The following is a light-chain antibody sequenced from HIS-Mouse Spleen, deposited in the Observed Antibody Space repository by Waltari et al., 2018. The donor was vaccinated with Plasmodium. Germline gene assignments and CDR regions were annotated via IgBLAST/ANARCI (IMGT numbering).Light chain of an antibody. J-gene: IGLJ3*02. CDR3: YSAADNSRV. Sequence: SYELTQPSSVSVSPGQTARITCSGDVLAKKYARWFQQKPGQAPVRVIYKDSERPSGIPERFSGSSSGTTVTLTISGAQVDDEADYYCYSAADNSRVFGGGTKLTVL. CDR2: KDS. V-gene: IGLV3-27*01. CDR1: VLAKKY.